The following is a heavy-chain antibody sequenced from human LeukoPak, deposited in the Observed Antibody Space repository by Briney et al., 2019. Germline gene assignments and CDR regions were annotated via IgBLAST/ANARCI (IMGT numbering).Heavy chain of an antibody. D-gene: IGHD6-13*01. CDR3: ARGEAAAGTELNWFDP. J-gene: IGHJ5*02. CDR1: GGPISSSY. Sequence: PSETLSLTCTVSGGPISSSYWSWIRQPPGKGLEWIGFIYYSGNTNYNSSLKSRVIISVDTSKNQFSLKLSSVTAADTAVYYCARGEAAAGTELNWFDPWGQGTLVTVSS. V-gene: IGHV4-59*08. CDR2: IYYSGNT.